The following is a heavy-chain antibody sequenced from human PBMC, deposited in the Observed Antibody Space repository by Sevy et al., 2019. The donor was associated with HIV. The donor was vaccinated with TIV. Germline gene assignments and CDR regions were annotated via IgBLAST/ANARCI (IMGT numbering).Heavy chain of an antibody. CDR3: ARGPLVYVWSFSHGMDV. CDR2: INPNSGDT. J-gene: IGHJ6*02. CDR1: GYTLSAYH. Sequence: ASVKVSCKASGYTLSAYHMHWVRQAPGQGLEWMGWINPNSGDTHYAQKFQGRVTMTRDTSVSTAYMELSRLRFDDTATYYCARGPLVYVWSFSHGMDVWGQGTTVTVSS. V-gene: IGHV1-2*02. D-gene: IGHD2-8*01.